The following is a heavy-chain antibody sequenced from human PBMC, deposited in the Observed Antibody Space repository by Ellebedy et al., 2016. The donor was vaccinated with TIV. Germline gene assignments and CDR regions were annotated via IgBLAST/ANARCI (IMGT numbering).Heavy chain of an antibody. D-gene: IGHD6-19*01. Sequence: PGGSLRLSCAASGINFSYYAMHWVRQAPGKGLEWVANIRQDGNEKYYVDSVKGRFTISRENAQNSLYLQMKSLRGEDTGVYFCARGARVAGSLDHWGQGTLVTASS. V-gene: IGHV3-7*01. CDR3: ARGARVAGSLDH. CDR1: GINFSYYA. CDR2: IRQDGNEK. J-gene: IGHJ5*02.